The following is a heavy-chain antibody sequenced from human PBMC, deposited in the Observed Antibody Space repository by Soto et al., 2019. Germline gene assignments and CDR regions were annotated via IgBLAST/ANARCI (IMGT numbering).Heavy chain of an antibody. J-gene: IGHJ4*02. Sequence: SETLSLTCAVYGGSFSGYYWSWIRQPPGKGLEWIGEINHSGSTNYNPSLKSRVTISVDTSKNQFSLKLSSVTAADTAVYYCARLPGYCSSTSCYGGGIDYWGQGTLVTVSS. D-gene: IGHD2-2*01. CDR1: GGSFSGYY. CDR3: ARLPGYCSSTSCYGGGIDY. V-gene: IGHV4-34*01. CDR2: INHSGST.